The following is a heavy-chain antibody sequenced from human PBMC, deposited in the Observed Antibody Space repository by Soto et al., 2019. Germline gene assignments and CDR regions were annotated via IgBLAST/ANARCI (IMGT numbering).Heavy chain of an antibody. V-gene: IGHV1-3*01. J-gene: IGHJ4*02. CDR2: INAAHGNT. CDR3: ARGGYSRSYYAYFAY. D-gene: IGHD1-26*01. CDR1: GYTFTSYA. Sequence: ASVKVSCKASGYTFTSYAMHWVRQAPGQSLEWMGWINAAHGNTKYSQKFQGRVTITRDTSASTAYMELTSLRSEDTAVYYCARGGYSRSYYAYFAYWGQGTLVTVSS.